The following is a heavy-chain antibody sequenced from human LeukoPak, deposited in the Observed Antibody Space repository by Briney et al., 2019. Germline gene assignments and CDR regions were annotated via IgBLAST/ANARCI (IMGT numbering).Heavy chain of an antibody. V-gene: IGHV1-69*05. CDR1: GGTFSSYA. CDR2: IIPIFGTA. D-gene: IGHD6-6*01. J-gene: IGHJ6*03. CDR3: ARAPSIEYSSSFEAGIYYYYYMDV. Sequence: GASVKVSCKASGGTFSSYAISWVRQAPGQGLEWMGGIIPIFGTANYAQKFQGRVTITTDESTSTAYMELSSLRSEDTAVYYCARAPSIEYSSSFEAGIYYYYYMDVWGKGTAVTVSS.